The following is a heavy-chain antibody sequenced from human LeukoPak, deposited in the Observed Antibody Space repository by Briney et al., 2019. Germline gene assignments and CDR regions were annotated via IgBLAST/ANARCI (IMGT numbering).Heavy chain of an antibody. CDR2: IRTYNADT. CDR3: ARDPGQYYDILTGYYTPYYFDY. J-gene: IGHJ4*02. V-gene: IGHV1-18*01. Sequence: ASVKVSCKGSGYTFTSYGISWVRQAPGQGLEWMGWIRTYNADTDYAQKFQGRVTMTTETSTSTAYMELRSLTSDDTAVYYCARDPGQYYDILTGYYTPYYFDYWGQGTLVTVSS. D-gene: IGHD3-9*01. CDR1: GYTFTSYG.